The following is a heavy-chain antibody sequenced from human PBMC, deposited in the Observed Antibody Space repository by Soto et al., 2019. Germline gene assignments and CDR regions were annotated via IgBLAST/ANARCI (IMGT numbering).Heavy chain of an antibody. CDR2: IYPGDSDT. V-gene: IGHV5-51*01. CDR3: ARGYCTTTICDPWFDP. J-gene: IGHJ5*02. Sequence: GESLKISCTGVGYSFTSYWIGRVRQMPGKGLEWMGIIYPGDSDTRYSPSFQGQVTISADKSITTAYLQWSSLKASDTDNYYCARGYCTTTICDPWFDPWGQGTLVT. CDR1: GYSFTSYW. D-gene: IGHD2-2*01.